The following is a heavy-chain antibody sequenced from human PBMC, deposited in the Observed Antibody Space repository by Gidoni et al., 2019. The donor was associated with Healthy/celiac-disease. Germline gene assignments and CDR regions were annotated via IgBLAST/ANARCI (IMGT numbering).Heavy chain of an antibody. CDR3: AKDRGSHYDILTGPSY. CDR1: GFTFSSYA. CDR2: SSGSGGST. J-gene: IGHJ4*02. Sequence: EVQLLESGGGLVQPGGSLRLSCAASGFTFSSYAMSWVRQAPGKGLALVSASSGSGGSTYYADSVKGRFTISRDNSKNTLYLQMNSLRAEDTAVYYCAKDRGSHYDILTGPSYWGQGTLVTVSS. D-gene: IGHD3-9*01. V-gene: IGHV3-23*01.